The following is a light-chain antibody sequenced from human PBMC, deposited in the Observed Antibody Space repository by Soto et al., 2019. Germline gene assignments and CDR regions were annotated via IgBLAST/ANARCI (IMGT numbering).Light chain of an antibody. CDR1: QSVLYSSNNKNY. CDR3: QQYNSYSPLT. Sequence: DIVMTQSPDSLAVSLGERATINCKSSQSVLYSSNNKNYLAWYQQKPGQPPKLLIYDASSLESGVPSRFSGSGSGTEFTLTISSLQPDDFATYYCQQYNSYSPLTFGGGTKVDIK. V-gene: IGKV4-1*01. CDR2: DAS. J-gene: IGKJ4*01.